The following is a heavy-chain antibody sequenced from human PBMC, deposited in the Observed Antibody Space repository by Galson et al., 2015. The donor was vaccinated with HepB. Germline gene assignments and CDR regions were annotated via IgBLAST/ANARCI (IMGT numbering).Heavy chain of an antibody. CDR1: GFTFNNYG. CDR3: AKRSASGAYYDS. D-gene: IGHD3-10*01. Sequence: SLRLSCAASGFTFNNYGMAWVRQAPGKGPEWVSTITASGGDTFYAGSVKGRFTTSRDHSKNMFFLQMNSLRAEDSAEYYCAKRSASGAYYDSWGQGTLVTVSS. J-gene: IGHJ4*02. V-gene: IGHV3-23*01. CDR2: ITASGGDT.